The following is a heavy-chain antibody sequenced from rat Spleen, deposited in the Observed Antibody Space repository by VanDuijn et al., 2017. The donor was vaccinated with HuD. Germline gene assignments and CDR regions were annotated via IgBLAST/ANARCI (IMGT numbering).Heavy chain of an antibody. Sequence: EVQLVESGGGLVQPGRSLKLSCVASGFTFSNYGMHWVRQAPTKGLEWVASISPSGGSTYYRDSVQGRFTISRVNAKSTLDLQMDSLRSEDTATYYGATSPYYWYFDLWGAGTMVTVSS. J-gene: IGHJ1*01. V-gene: IGHV5-19*01. CDR3: ATSPYYWYFDL. CDR2: ISPSGGST. D-gene: IGHD3-8*01. CDR1: GFTFSNYG.